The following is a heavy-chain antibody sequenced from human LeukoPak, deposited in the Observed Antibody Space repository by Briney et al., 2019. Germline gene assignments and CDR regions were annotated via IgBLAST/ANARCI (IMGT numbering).Heavy chain of an antibody. D-gene: IGHD3-9*01. J-gene: IGHJ4*02. CDR2: ISYDGSNK. CDR3: AKDPDKLRYFDWLTHFDY. V-gene: IGHV3-30*18. CDR1: GFTFRNYG. Sequence: GRSLRLSCAASGFTFRNYGMHWVRQAPGKGLEWVAVISYDGSNKYYADSVKGRFTISRDNSKNTLYPQMNSLRAEDTAVYYCAKDPDKLRYFDWLTHFDYWGQGTLVTVSS.